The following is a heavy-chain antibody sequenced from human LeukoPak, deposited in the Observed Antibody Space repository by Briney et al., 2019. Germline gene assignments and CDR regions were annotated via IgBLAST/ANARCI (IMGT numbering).Heavy chain of an antibody. J-gene: IGHJ3*02. CDR3: ASGYYDSYDAFDI. CDR1: GFTFSSYT. Sequence: GGSLRLSCAASGFTFSSYTMSWVRQAPGKGLEWVSYISSSGSTIYYADSVEGRFTISRDNAKNSLYLQMNSLRAEDTAVYYCASGYYDSYDAFDIWGQGTMVTVSS. CDR2: ISSSGSTI. V-gene: IGHV3-48*04. D-gene: IGHD3-22*01.